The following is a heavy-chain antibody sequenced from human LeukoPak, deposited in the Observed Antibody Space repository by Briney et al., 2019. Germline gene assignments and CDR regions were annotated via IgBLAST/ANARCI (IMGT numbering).Heavy chain of an antibody. Sequence: ASVKVSCKASGYTFTGYYMHWVRQAPGQGLEWMGWINPNSGGTNYAQKFQGRVTMTRDTSISTAYMELSRLRSADTAVYYCARTPPELLVGLYYFDYWGQGTLVTVSS. J-gene: IGHJ4*02. D-gene: IGHD6-19*01. CDR1: GYTFTGYY. V-gene: IGHV1-2*02. CDR3: ARTPPELLVGLYYFDY. CDR2: INPNSGGT.